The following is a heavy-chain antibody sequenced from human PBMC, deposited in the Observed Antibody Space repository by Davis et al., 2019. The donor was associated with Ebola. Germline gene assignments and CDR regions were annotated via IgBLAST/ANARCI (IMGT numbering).Heavy chain of an antibody. CDR3: TTVGANLDF. Sequence: GGSLRPSCPAPGFTFSSAWMSWVRQAPGKGLEWVGRIKSNTDRGATDYAAPVKGRFTIPRDDSKNTLYVQMNSLKTEDTAVYYCTTVGANLDFWGQGSLVTVSS. J-gene: IGHJ4*02. CDR1: GFTFSSAW. V-gene: IGHV3-15*01. CDR2: IKSNTDRGAT.